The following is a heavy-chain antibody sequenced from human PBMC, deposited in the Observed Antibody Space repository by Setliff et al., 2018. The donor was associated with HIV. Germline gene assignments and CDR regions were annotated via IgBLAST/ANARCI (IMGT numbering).Heavy chain of an antibody. CDR3: ARDGTRLLAAMDV. CDR2: ISSDSSYI. V-gene: IGHV3-21*05. J-gene: IGHJ6*03. CDR1: GFTFSTYT. Sequence: PGGSLRLSCAASGFTFSTYTMNWVRQAPGKGLEWVSYISSDSSYIFDADSVKGRFTISRDNAQNSLYLQMNNLRVEDTAVYYCARDGTRLLAAMDVWGKGTTVTVSS.